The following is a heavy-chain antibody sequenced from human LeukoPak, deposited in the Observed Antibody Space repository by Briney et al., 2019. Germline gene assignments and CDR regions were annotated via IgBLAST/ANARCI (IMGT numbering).Heavy chain of an antibody. Sequence: SVTVSCKASGGTFSSYGITWIRQAPGQGLEWMGEIIPVFGTTNYAQNFQGRVTITADEPTTTAYMELSSLRSEDTAVYYCARDRRYTEYYGMDVWGKGTTVTVSS. V-gene: IGHV1-69*13. CDR1: GGTFSSYG. J-gene: IGHJ6*04. CDR3: ARDRRYTEYYGMDV. CDR2: IIPVFGTT. D-gene: IGHD2/OR15-2a*01.